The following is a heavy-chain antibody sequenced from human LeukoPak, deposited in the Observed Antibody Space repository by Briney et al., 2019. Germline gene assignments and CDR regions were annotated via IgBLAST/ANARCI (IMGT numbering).Heavy chain of an antibody. CDR3: ASPAHSSSSAWGYYYGMDV. V-gene: IGHV3-30*04. J-gene: IGHJ6*02. CDR1: GLTYSRYA. CDR2: ISEDGSNQ. D-gene: IGHD6-6*01. Sequence: PGRSLRLSCAASGLTYSRYAMHWVRQAPAKGLEWVAAISEDGSNQYYADSVKGRFTISRDNSKSTMYVQMNSLRAEDTAVYYCASPAHSSSSAWGYYYGMDVWGQGTTVTVSS.